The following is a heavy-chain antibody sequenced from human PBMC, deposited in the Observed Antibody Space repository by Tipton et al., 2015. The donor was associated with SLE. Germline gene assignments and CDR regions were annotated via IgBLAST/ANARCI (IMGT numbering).Heavy chain of an antibody. CDR2: IRSKANSYAT. D-gene: IGHD2-2*01. Sequence: GSLRLSCAASGFTFSGSAMHWVRQASGKGLEWVGRIRSKANSYATAYAASVKGRFTISRDDSKNTAYLQMNSLKTEDTAVYYCTRTTGGGAVVVPAWGQGTLVTVSS. CDR3: TRTTGGGAVVVPA. V-gene: IGHV3-73*01. CDR1: GFTFSGSA. J-gene: IGHJ5*02.